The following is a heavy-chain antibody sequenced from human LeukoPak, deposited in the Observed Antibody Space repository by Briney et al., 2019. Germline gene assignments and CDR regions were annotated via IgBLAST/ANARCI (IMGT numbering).Heavy chain of an antibody. CDR1: GFTFSRYG. D-gene: IGHD6-13*01. V-gene: IGHV3-30*18. CDR3: AKDGYSSTWYLSRGGYLDY. J-gene: IGHJ4*02. Sequence: PGRSLRLSCAASGFTFSRYGMHWVRQAPGKGLEWVAVLSYDEKNEYYADSVKGRFTISRDNSRNTLYLQMNSLRPEDTAVYFCAKDGYSSTWYLSRGGYLDYWGQGTLVTVSS. CDR2: LSYDEKNE.